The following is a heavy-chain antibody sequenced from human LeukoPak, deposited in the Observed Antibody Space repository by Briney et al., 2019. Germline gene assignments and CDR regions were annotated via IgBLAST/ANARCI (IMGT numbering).Heavy chain of an antibody. Sequence: GGSLRLSCAASGFTFSDYYMSWVRQAPGKGLEWVANIKQDGSEKYYVDSVKGRFTISRDNAKNSLYLQMNSLRAEDTAVYYCARDGVNYGDYWSPWDYYYGMDVWGQGTTVTVSS. CDR1: GFTFSDYY. CDR2: IKQDGSEK. CDR3: ARDGVNYGDYWSPWDYYYGMDV. D-gene: IGHD4-17*01. V-gene: IGHV3-7*01. J-gene: IGHJ6*02.